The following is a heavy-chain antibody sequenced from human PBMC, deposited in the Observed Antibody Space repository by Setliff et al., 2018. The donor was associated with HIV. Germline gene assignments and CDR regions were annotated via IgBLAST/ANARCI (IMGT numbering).Heavy chain of an antibody. V-gene: IGHV4-59*01. D-gene: IGHD3-3*01. Sequence: SETLSLTCTVSGAYISSYYWSWIRQPPGKGLEWIGDIYYSGNTHFNPSLKSRVTISLDTSRNQVFLKLTSVTAADTAVYYCARDLGRITLSGVNEGWFDPWGQGTLVTVSS. CDR3: ARDLGRITLSGVNEGWFDP. J-gene: IGHJ5*02. CDR2: IYYSGNT. CDR1: GAYISSYY.